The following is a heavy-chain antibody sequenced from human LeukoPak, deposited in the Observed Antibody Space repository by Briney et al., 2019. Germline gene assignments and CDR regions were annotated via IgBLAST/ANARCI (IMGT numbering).Heavy chain of an antibody. CDR3: ARGQWELLGEDAFDT. CDR1: GFTFSGDA. V-gene: IGHV3-23*01. J-gene: IGHJ3*02. Sequence: GGSLRLSCVASGFTFSGDAMSWVRQAPGKGLEWVSAISGSGVSTYYADSMKGRFTISRDNSKNTLYLQMNSLRAEDTAVYYCARGQWELLGEDAFDTWGQGTMVTVSS. CDR2: ISGSGVST. D-gene: IGHD1-26*01.